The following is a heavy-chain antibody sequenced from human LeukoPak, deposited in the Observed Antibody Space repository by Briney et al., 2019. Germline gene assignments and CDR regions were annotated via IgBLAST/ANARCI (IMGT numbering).Heavy chain of an antibody. Sequence: PGGSLRLSCAASAITFSSYPMSWVRQAPGKGLEWVSAISGVGGSTFYADSVKGRFTISRDISKNTVYLQMNSLRADDTAVYYCAKGGSYYTSSWFDPWGQGTLVTVSS. J-gene: IGHJ5*02. CDR2: ISGVGGST. D-gene: IGHD3-10*01. CDR3: AKGGSYYTSSWFDP. V-gene: IGHV3-23*01. CDR1: AITFSSYP.